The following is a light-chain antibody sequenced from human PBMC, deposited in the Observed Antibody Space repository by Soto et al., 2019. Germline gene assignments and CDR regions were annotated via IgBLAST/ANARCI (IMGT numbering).Light chain of an antibody. V-gene: IGLV1-47*02. CDR2: STD. CDR1: NGHTGSNY. CDR3: ASCDDSMNGPV. J-gene: IGLJ1*01. Sequence: SLLSQASGASVSPGHRIWICWSASNGHTGSNYVYLYKQDPGTAPKLLIYSTDQRPSEVTDRYSASKSGTSASLAISGLRSEDESDYYCASCDDSMNGPVFGTGPTLTVL.